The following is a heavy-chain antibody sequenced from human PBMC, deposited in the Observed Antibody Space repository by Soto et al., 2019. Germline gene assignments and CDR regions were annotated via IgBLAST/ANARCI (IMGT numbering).Heavy chain of an antibody. V-gene: IGHV4-31*11. J-gene: IGHJ4*01. CDR3: ARADYCTSGICFDS. CDR2: IFNSGST. CDR1: DDSVNSGGHY. D-gene: IGHD2-2*01. Sequence: QVQLQESGPGLVKPSETLSLTCAVSDDSVNSGGHYWRWIRQRPGKGREGIGYIFNSGSTYYNPSLKTGVPLSVDTSHNPFSLTQTSVTAAETAVYYCARADYCTSGICFDSWGQGALVTVST.